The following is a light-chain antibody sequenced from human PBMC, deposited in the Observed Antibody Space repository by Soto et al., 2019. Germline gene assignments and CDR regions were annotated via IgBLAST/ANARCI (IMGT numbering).Light chain of an antibody. J-gene: IGKJ3*01. CDR2: WAS. CDR3: QEYHTTPYT. CDR1: QGVLDRFNNKNY. Sequence: DIVMTQSPDSLAVSLGERATIKCKSSQGVLDRFNNKNYLAWYQQRLGQPPKLLISWASTRESGVPDRFSGSGSVTDFTLTISSLHAEDVAVYSCQEYHTTPYTFGPGTKVDIK. V-gene: IGKV4-1*01.